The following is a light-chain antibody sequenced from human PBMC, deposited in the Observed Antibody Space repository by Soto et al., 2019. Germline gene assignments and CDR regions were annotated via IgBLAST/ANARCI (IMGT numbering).Light chain of an antibody. Sequence: QSALTQPASVSGSPGQSITISCTGTSSDVGGYNYVSWYQQHSGKAPKLMIYDVSYRPSGVSNRFSGSKSGNTASLTNSGLQAEDEADYYCSSYTSSTTVVFGGGTKLTVL. CDR1: SSDVGGYNY. V-gene: IGLV2-14*03. CDR2: DVS. J-gene: IGLJ2*01. CDR3: SSYTSSTTVV.